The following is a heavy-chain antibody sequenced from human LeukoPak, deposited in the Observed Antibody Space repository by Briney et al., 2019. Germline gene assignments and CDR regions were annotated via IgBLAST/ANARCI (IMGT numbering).Heavy chain of an antibody. J-gene: IGHJ4*02. CDR1: GFTFSSYA. D-gene: IGHD3-10*01. Sequence: PGGPLRLSCAASGFTFSSYAMSWVRQAPGKGLEWVSAISGSGGSTYYADSVKGRFTISRDNSKNTLYLQMNSLRAEDTAVYYCAKDQDPLWFGELLLDYFDYWGQGTLVTVSS. CDR3: AKDQDPLWFGELLLDYFDY. CDR2: ISGSGGST. V-gene: IGHV3-23*01.